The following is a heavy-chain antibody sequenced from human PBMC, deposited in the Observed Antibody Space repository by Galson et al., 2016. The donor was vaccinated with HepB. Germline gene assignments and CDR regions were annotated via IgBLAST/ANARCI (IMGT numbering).Heavy chain of an antibody. CDR3: ARELVRSAFDL. V-gene: IGHV3-48*02. D-gene: IGHD6-6*01. Sequence: SLRLSCAASEFVLSPYSMNWVRQAPGKGLQWISYISSSVSTIYYADSVMGRFTISRDNAKNSVYLQMHSLRDDDTAVYYCARELVRSAFDLWGQGTMVTVSS. CDR1: EFVLSPYS. CDR2: ISSSVSTI. J-gene: IGHJ3*01.